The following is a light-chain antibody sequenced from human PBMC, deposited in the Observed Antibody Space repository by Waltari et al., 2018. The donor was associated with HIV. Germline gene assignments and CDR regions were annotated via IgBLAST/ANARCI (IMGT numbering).Light chain of an antibody. CDR2: DAS. V-gene: IGKV1-33*01. J-gene: IGKJ3*01. CDR3: QQYDNLPVT. CDR1: QDISNY. Sequence: DIQMTQSPSSLSASVGDRVPITCQASQDISNYLNWYQQKPGKAPKLLSYDASNLETGVPSRFSGSGSGTDFTFTISSLQPEDIATYYCQQYDNLPVTFGPGTKVDIK.